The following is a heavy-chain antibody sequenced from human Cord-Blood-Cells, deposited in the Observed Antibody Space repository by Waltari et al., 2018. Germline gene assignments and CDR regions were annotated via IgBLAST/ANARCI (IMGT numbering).Heavy chain of an antibody. CDR1: GGSFSGYY. Sequence: VQLQQWGAGLLKPSETLSLTCAVYGGSFSGYYWSWIRQPPGKGLEWIGEINHSGRTNNSPTNKSRVTISVDTYKNQFYQKLRSISAEDTAGYYCAALYGSGGSGSPERRYIDYMGQGTLVTVSS. CDR3: AALYGSGGSGSPERRYIDY. V-gene: IGHV4-34*01. J-gene: IGHJ4*02. D-gene: IGHD2-15*01. CDR2: INHSGRT.